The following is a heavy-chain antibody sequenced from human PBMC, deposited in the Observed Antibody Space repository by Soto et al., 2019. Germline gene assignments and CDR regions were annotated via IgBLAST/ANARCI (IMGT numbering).Heavy chain of an antibody. J-gene: IGHJ6*03. D-gene: IGHD3-3*01. V-gene: IGHV4-39*01. Sequence: PSETPSLTCTVSGGSISSSSYYWGWIRQPPGKGLEWIGSIYYSGSTYYNPSLKSRVTISVDTSKNQFSLKLSSVTAADTAVYYCARQLNYDFWSGYSIPYYYYMDVWGKGTTVT. CDR2: IYYSGST. CDR3: ARQLNYDFWSGYSIPYYYYMDV. CDR1: GGSISSSSYY.